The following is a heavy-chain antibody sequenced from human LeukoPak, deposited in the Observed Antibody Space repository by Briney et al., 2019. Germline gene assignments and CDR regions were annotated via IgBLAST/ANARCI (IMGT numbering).Heavy chain of an antibody. CDR1: GGTFSSYA. CDR2: INPSGGST. V-gene: IGHV1-46*01. J-gene: IGHJ4*02. Sequence: GASVKVPCKASGGTFSSYAISWVRQAPGQGLEWMGIINPSGGSTSYAQKFQGRVTMTRDMSTSTVYMELSSLRSEDTAVYYCARDKGIAVAGKEDYFDYWGQGTLVTVSS. CDR3: ARDKGIAVAGKEDYFDY. D-gene: IGHD6-19*01.